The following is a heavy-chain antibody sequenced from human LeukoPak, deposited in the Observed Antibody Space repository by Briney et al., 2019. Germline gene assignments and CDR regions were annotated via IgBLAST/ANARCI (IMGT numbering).Heavy chain of an antibody. J-gene: IGHJ4*02. CDR1: GYTFTGYY. V-gene: IGHV1-2*02. D-gene: IGHD3-22*01. Sequence: ASVKVSCKASGYTFTGYYMHWVRQAPGQGLEWMGWINPNSGGTNYAQKLQGRVTMTTDTSTSTAYMELRSLRSDDTAVYYCARDWRNDYYDSSGYYWGGYWGQGTLVTVSS. CDR2: INPNSGGT. CDR3: ARDWRNDYYDSSGYYWGGY.